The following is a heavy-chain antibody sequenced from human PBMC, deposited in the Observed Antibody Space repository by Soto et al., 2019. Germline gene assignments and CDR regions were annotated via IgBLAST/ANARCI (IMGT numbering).Heavy chain of an antibody. J-gene: IGHJ5*02. Sequence: SETLSLTCNVSGGSISRYYWSWIRQPPGKGLEWIGYIHYSGSTKYNPSLKSRVTISVDTSKNQFSLKLTSVTAADTAVYFCASVPAVDRTIPSLWFDPWGQGTLVTVSS. CDR1: GGSISRYY. V-gene: IGHV4-59*01. CDR3: ASVPAVDRTIPSLWFDP. CDR2: IHYSGST. D-gene: IGHD6-19*01.